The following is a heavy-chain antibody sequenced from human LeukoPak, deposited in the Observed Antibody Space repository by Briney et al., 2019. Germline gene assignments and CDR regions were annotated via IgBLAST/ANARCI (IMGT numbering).Heavy chain of an antibody. V-gene: IGHV1-18*01. CDR2: ISAYSGNT. D-gene: IGHD6-19*01. CDR3: ARRGYSSGWYLFDY. J-gene: IGHJ4*02. Sequence: ASVKVSCKASGYTFTSYGISWVRQAPGQGLEWMGWISAYSGNTNYAQKLQGRVTMTTDTSTSTAYMELRSLRSDDTAVYYCARRGYSSGWYLFDYWGQGTLVTVSS. CDR1: GYTFTSYG.